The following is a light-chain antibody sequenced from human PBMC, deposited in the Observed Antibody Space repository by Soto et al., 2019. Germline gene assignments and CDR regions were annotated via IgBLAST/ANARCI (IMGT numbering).Light chain of an antibody. V-gene: IGKV1-27*01. Sequence: DIQMTQSPSSLSASVGDRVTITCRASQGISTYLAWYQQKAGKVPKLLIYAASTLQSGVPSRFSGSGSGTDFTLTISSLQPEDVATYYCQQYGSSPPCTFGQGTKVEIK. CDR2: AAS. J-gene: IGKJ2*02. CDR3: QQYGSSPPCT. CDR1: QGISTY.